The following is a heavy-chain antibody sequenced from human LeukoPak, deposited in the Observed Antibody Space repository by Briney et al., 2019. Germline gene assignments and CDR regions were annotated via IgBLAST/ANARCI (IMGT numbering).Heavy chain of an antibody. CDR1: GFTFSFYS. J-gene: IGHJ4*02. D-gene: IGHD4-17*01. Sequence: GGSLRLSCAASGFTFSFYSMNWVRQAPGKGLEWVSSISSSSSYRYYADSVKGRFTISRDNAKNSLYLQMNSLRAEDTAVYYCARVGTYGDYDYWGQGTQVTVSS. V-gene: IGHV3-21*01. CDR2: ISSSSSYR. CDR3: ARVGTYGDYDY.